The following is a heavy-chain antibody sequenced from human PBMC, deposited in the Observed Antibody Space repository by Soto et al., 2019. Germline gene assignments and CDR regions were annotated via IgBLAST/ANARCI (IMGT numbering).Heavy chain of an antibody. CDR3: AKDRDGAAAGPTKFYGMDV. CDR2: ISGSGDST. CDR1: GFTFSSYA. Sequence: GGSLRLSCAASGFTFSSYAMSWVRQAPEKGQEWVSVISGSGDSTYYADSVRGRFTISRDNSKNTLYLQMNSLRAEDTAVYYCAKDRDGAAAGPTKFYGMDVWGQGTTVTVSS. J-gene: IGHJ6*02. V-gene: IGHV3-23*01. D-gene: IGHD6-13*01.